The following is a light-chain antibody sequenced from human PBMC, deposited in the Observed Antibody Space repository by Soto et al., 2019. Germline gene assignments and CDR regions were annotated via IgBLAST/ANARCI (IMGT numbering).Light chain of an antibody. Sequence: ESVLTQSPGTLSLSPGERATLSCRASQSVTNSYLAWYQQKPGQAPRLLIYGASSRATGIPDRFSGSGSGTDFTLTISRLEPEDFAVYYCQQYSSSPPITFGQGTRLEIK. CDR2: GAS. CDR3: QQYSSSPPIT. V-gene: IGKV3-20*01. J-gene: IGKJ5*01. CDR1: QSVTNSY.